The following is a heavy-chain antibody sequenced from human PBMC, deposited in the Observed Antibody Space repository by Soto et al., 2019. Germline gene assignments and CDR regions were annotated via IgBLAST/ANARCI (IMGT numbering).Heavy chain of an antibody. J-gene: IGHJ1*01. CDR2: INAGNGNT. D-gene: IGHD2-15*01. Sequence: QVQLVQSGAEVKKPGASVKVSCKASGYTFTSYTVHWVRQAPGQRLEWMGWINAGNGNTKYSQKFQGRLTSTRDTSASTAYMELSSLRSEDTAVYYCAREVGYCSVGSCYTYVHYWGQCTLVTVSS. CDR3: AREVGYCSVGSCYTYVHY. V-gene: IGHV1-3*01. CDR1: GYTFTSYT.